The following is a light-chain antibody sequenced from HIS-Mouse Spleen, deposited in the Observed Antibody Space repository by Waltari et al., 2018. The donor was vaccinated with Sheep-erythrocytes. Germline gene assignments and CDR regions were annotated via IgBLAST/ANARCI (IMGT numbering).Light chain of an antibody. CDR1: KWGDKY. J-gene: IGLJ2*01. V-gene: IGLV3-1*01. CDR2: QDS. Sequence: SYELTQPPSVSVSPGQTASITCSGDKWGDKYACWYQQKPGQSPVLVIYQDSKRPSGIPERFSGSNSGNTATLTISGTQAMDEADYYCQAWDSSTAVFGGGTKLTV. CDR3: QAWDSSTAV.